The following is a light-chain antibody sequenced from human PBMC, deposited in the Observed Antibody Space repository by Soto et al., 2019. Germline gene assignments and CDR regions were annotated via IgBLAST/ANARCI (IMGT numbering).Light chain of an antibody. CDR1: QSVSSTY. Sequence: EIVLTQSPGTLSLSPGERATLSCRASQSVSSTYLAWYQQKPGQAPRLLIYGASSRATGIPDRFSGSASGTDFTLTINMLEPEGFAVYYCQQYGESRTFGQGTKLEIK. CDR2: GAS. V-gene: IGKV3-20*01. J-gene: IGKJ2*01. CDR3: QQYGESRT.